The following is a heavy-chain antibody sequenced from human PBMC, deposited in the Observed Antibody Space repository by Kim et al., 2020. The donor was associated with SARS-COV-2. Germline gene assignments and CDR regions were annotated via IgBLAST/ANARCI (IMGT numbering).Heavy chain of an antibody. Sequence: SGPTLVKPTQTLTLTCTFSESALNTSGLCVSWIRQSPGKALEWLARIDWQDETMFAPPLRTRLNISRETSKNQVVLSLANVDPVDTGTYSCVRHSEFCDSWFVHWGPGILVTVSS. D-gene: IGHD6-13*01. CDR2: IDWQDET. CDR3: VRHSEFCDSWFVH. V-gene: IGHV2-70*17. J-gene: IGHJ4*02. CDR1: ESALNTSGLC.